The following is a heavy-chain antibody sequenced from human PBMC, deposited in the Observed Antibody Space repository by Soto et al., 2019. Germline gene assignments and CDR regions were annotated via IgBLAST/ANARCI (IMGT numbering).Heavy chain of an antibody. CDR2: IYHSGST. Sequence: PSETLSLPCPLSDGSISNYYRSSIRQPQGKGLEWIGYIYHSGSTNYNPSLTSRVTISVDTSKNQFSLKRSAVTAADTAVDYCARLYYYDSSGQGVYWGQGSLVTVSA. J-gene: IGHJ4*02. CDR1: DGSISNYY. V-gene: IGHV4-59*12. CDR3: ARLYYYDSSGQGVY. D-gene: IGHD3-22*01.